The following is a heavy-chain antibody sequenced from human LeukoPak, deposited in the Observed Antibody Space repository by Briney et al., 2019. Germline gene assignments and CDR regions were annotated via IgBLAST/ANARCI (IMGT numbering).Heavy chain of an antibody. CDR1: GFTFSSYG. J-gene: IGHJ6*03. CDR2: IWYDGSNK. V-gene: IGHV3-33*01. D-gene: IGHD3-16*01. CDR3: ASMVRGSYDVYYYCYMDV. Sequence: GRSLRLSCAASGFTFSSYGMHWVRQAPGKGLEWVAVIWYDGSNKYYADSVKGRFTISRDNSKNTLYLQMNSLRAEDTAVYYCASMVRGSYDVYYYCYMDVWGKGTTVTVSS.